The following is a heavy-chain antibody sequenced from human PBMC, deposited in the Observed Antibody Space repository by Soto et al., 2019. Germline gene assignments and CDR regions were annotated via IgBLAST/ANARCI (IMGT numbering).Heavy chain of an antibody. V-gene: IGHV3-23*01. D-gene: IGHD6-19*01. J-gene: IGHJ4*02. Sequence: GSLRLSCAASGFTFSSYAMSWVRQAPGKGLEWVSAISGSGGSTYYADSVKGRFTISRDNSKNTLYLQMNSLRAEDTAVYYCAKDPRQGSGFDYWGQGTLVTVSS. CDR3: AKDPRQGSGFDY. CDR2: ISGSGGST. CDR1: GFTFSSYA.